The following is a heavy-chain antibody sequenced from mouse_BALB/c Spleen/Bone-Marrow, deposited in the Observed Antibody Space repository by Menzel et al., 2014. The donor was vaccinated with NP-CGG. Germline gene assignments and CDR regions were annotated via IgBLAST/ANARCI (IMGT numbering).Heavy chain of an antibody. Sequence: QVQLKQSGAELARPGASVKLSCKTSGYTFTTYWMQWVKQRPGQGLEWIGAIYPGEGDTRYTQQFKGKATLTADKSSSTAYIQLSNLTSEDSAVYYCSREPSNWGYYWGQGTTLTVSS. V-gene: IGHV1-87*01. J-gene: IGHJ2*01. CDR1: GYTFTTYW. CDR3: SREPSNWGYY. CDR2: IYPGEGDT.